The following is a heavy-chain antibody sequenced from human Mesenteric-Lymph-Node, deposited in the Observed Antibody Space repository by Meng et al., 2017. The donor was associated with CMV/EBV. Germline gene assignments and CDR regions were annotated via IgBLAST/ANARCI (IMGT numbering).Heavy chain of an antibody. Sequence: GESLKISCAASGFTFSSYWMNWVRQAPGKGLEWVANINQDGSQKYYVDSVKGRFTISRDNTKNSLYLQMNSLRAEDTAVYYCARDLYYDFWSGQDDYWGQGTLVTVSS. CDR1: GFTFSSYW. CDR3: ARDLYYDFWSGQDDY. J-gene: IGHJ4*02. D-gene: IGHD3-3*01. CDR2: INQDGSQK. V-gene: IGHV3-7*01.